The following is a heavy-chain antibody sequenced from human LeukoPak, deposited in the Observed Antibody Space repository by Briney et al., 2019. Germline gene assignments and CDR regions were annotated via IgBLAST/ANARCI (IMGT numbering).Heavy chain of an antibody. CDR1: GGSFSGYY. V-gene: IGHV4-34*01. D-gene: IGHD2-2*01. CDR3: ARVSTSGYDI. CDR2: INHSGST. Sequence: PSETLSLTCAVYGGSFSGYYWSWIRQPPGKGLEWIGEINHSGSTNYNPSLKSRVTISADTSKNQFSLELSSVTAADTAVYYCARVSTSGYDIWGRGTMVTVSS. J-gene: IGHJ3*02.